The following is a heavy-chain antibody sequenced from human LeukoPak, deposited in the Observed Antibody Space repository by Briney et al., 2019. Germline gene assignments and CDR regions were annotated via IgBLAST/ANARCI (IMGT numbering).Heavy chain of an antibody. V-gene: IGHV1-69*01. CDR2: IIPIFGTA. CDR3: ASAYYDSSGYYLVDY. J-gene: IGHJ4*02. Sequence: SVKVSCKASGGTFSSYAISWVRQAPGQGLEWMGGIIPIFGTANYAQKFQGRVTITANESTSTAYMELSSLRSEDTAVYYCASAYYDSSGYYLVDYWGQGTLVTVSS. D-gene: IGHD3-22*01. CDR1: GGTFSSYA.